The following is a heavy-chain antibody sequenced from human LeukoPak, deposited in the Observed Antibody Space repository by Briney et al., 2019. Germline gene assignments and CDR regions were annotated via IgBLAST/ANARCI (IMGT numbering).Heavy chain of an antibody. V-gene: IGHV3-30-3*01. Sequence: GGSLSLSCAASGFIFSSYVLHWVRQAPGKGLEWVAVISYDGSIKYYADSVKGRFTISRDNSKNTLYLQMNSLRAEDTAVYHCARGDYRSGYVYYFDYWGQGALVTVSS. J-gene: IGHJ4*02. CDR3: ARGDYRSGYVYYFDY. D-gene: IGHD3-16*01. CDR1: GFIFSSYV. CDR2: ISYDGSIK.